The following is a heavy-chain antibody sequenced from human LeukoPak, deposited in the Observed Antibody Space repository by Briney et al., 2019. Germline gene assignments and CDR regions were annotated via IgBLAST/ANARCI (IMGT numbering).Heavy chain of an antibody. Sequence: GGSLRLSCAASGFTFSSYAMSWVRQAPGKGLEWVSAISGSGGTTYYADSVKGRFTISRDNSKNTLYLQMNSLRAEDTAVYYCARLPAYCSSTSCYYDYWGQGTLVTVSS. CDR1: GFTFSSYA. V-gene: IGHV3-23*01. CDR3: ARLPAYCSSTSCYYDY. CDR2: ISGSGGTT. J-gene: IGHJ4*02. D-gene: IGHD2-2*01.